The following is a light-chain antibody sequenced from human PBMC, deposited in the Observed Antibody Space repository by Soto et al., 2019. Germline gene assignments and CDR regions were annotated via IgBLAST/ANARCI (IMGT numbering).Light chain of an antibody. V-gene: IGKV3-15*01. CDR3: QQYNNWPRT. CDR2: GAS. J-gene: IGKJ1*01. Sequence: EIVMTQSPATLSVSPWERATLSCRASQSVSSNLAWYQQKPGQAPTLLIYGASNRVTGIPARFSGSGSCKEFTLTISSLQSEDFAVYYCQQYNNWPRTFGQGTKVEIK. CDR1: QSVSSN.